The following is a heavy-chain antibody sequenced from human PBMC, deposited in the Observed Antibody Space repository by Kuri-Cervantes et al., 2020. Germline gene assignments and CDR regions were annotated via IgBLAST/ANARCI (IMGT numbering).Heavy chain of an antibody. J-gene: IGHJ6*02. D-gene: IGHD3-16*01. V-gene: IGHV3-9*01. CDR1: GFTFDDYA. CDR3: AKQRGFRTFNYYYYGMDV. Sequence: SLKISCAASGFTFDDYAMHWVRQAPGKGLEWVSGISWNSGSIGYADSVKGRFTISRDDSKNTLYLQMNSLRAEDTAVYYCAKQRGFRTFNYYYYGMDVWGQGTTVTVSS. CDR2: ISWNSGSI.